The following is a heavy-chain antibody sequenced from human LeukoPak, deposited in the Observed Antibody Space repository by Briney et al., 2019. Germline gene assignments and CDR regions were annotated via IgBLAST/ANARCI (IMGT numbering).Heavy chain of an antibody. D-gene: IGHD1-14*01. Sequence: GGSLRHSCAGSGFTFGGYGMHWFRPTPGKGLEWVAVIAYDGSRAFYADSVMGRFTISRDNSKNTMSVQMDDLRAEDTAVYYCTRYNNDHFDYWGQGTLVTVSS. CDR2: IAYDGSRA. V-gene: IGHV3-33*01. CDR3: TRYNNDHFDY. J-gene: IGHJ4*02. CDR1: GFTFGGYG.